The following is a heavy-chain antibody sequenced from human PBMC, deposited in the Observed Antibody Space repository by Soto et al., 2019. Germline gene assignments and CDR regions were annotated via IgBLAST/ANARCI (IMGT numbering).Heavy chain of an antibody. CDR2: ISYDGSNK. Sequence: GGSLRLSCAASGFTFSSYAMHWVRQAPGEGLEWVAVISYDGSNKYYADSVKGRFTISRDNSKNTLYLQMNSLRAEDTAVYYCARDLQITGTTAGQLVYWGQGTLVTVSS. J-gene: IGHJ4*02. CDR1: GFTFSSYA. CDR3: ARDLQITGTTAGQLVY. D-gene: IGHD1-7*01. V-gene: IGHV3-30-3*01.